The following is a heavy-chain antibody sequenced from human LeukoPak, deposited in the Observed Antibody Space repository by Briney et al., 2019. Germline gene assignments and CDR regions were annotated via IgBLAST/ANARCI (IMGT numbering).Heavy chain of an antibody. CDR1: GGSISSGGYY. CDR3: AREERIVVVPAARNYYMDV. CDR2: IYHSGST. V-gene: IGHV4-30-2*01. Sequence: SQTLSLTCTVSGGSISSGGYYWSWIRQPPGKGLEWIGYIYHSGSTYYNPSLKSRVTISVDRSKNQFSLKLSSVTAADTAVYYCAREERIVVVPAARNYYMDVWGKGTTVTVSS. D-gene: IGHD2-2*01. J-gene: IGHJ6*03.